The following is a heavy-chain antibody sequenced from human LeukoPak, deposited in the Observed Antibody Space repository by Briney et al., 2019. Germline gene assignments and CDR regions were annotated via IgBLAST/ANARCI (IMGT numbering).Heavy chain of an antibody. Sequence: ASVKVSCKASGYTFTAYYMHWVRQAPGQGLEWTGWINPNSGGTSYAQKFQGRVTMTRDTSISTAYMELSRLRSDDTAVYYCARDRVVVPAAFDYWGQGTLVTVSS. D-gene: IGHD2-2*01. CDR3: ARDRVVVPAAFDY. CDR2: INPNSGGT. V-gene: IGHV1-2*02. J-gene: IGHJ4*02. CDR1: GYTFTAYY.